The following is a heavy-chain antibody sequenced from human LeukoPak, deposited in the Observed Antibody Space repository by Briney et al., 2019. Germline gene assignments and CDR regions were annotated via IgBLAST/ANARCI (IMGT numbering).Heavy chain of an antibody. CDR1: GGSINNYY. V-gene: IGHV4-59*01. CDR3: ARYGLAGYYSDY. CDR2: IHYTGST. J-gene: IGHJ4*02. Sequence: PSETLSLTCTVSGGSINNYYWSWIRQPPGKGLEWIGFIHYTGSTNYNPSLKSRVTISVDTSKNQFSLKLSSVTAADTAVYYCARYGLAGYYSDYWGQGALVTASP. D-gene: IGHD3-16*01.